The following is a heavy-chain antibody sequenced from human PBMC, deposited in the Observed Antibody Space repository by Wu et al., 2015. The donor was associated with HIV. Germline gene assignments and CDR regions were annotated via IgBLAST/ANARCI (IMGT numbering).Heavy chain of an antibody. CDR3: ARDGGTDWNDSGSEY. CDR2: SNSQSDNT. V-gene: IGHV1-18*01. J-gene: IGHJ4*02. Sequence: QVQLVQSGSEVRKPGASVTVSCNTSGYTFIDYGISWVRQAPGQGLEWMGWISGVRQVPGQGLEWLGWSNSQSDNTKYAQNFQDRVTMTTDTSTGIVYMELRSLTSDDTAVYYCARDGGTDWNDSGSEYWGQGTLVTVSS. CDR1: GYTFIDYG. D-gene: IGHD1-1*01.